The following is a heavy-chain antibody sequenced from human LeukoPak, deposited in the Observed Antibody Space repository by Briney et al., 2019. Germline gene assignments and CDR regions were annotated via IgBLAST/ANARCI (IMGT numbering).Heavy chain of an antibody. CDR3: ARETYGSGSYYRY. D-gene: IGHD3-10*01. V-gene: IGHV4-31*03. CDR2: IYYSGST. Sequence: SETLSLTCTVSGGSISNGGYYWSWIRQHPGKGLEWIGYIYYSGSTYYNPSLKSRVTIPVDTSKNQFSLKLSSVTAADTAVYYCARETYGSGSYYRYWGQGTLVTVSS. J-gene: IGHJ4*02. CDR1: GGSISNGGYY.